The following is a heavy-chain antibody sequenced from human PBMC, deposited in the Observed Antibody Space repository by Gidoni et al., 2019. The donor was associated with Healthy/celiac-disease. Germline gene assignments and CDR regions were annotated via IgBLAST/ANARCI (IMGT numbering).Heavy chain of an antibody. Sequence: EVQLVESGGGLVKPGGSLRLSCAASGFTFSNAWMSWVRQAPGKGLEWVGRIKSKTDGGTTDYAAPVKGRFTISRDDSKNTLYLQMNSLKTEDTAVYYCTTGLERGPGVFDYWGQGTLVTVSS. J-gene: IGHJ4*02. CDR1: GFTFSNAW. CDR2: IKSKTDGGTT. CDR3: TTGLERGPGVFDY. V-gene: IGHV3-15*01. D-gene: IGHD1-1*01.